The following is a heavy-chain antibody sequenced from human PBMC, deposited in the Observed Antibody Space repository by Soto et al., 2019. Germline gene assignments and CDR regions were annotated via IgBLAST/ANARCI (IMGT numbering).Heavy chain of an antibody. CDR1: GYSISSGYY. V-gene: IGHV4-38-2*01. CDR2: IYHSGST. Sequence: PSETLSLTCAVSGYSISSGYYWGWIRQPPGKGLEWIGGIYHSGSTYYNPSLKSRVTISVDTSKNQFSLKLSSVTAADTAVYYCAARDEYSSGWYGLDYWGQGTLVTVSS. CDR3: AARDEYSSGWYGLDY. D-gene: IGHD6-19*01. J-gene: IGHJ4*02.